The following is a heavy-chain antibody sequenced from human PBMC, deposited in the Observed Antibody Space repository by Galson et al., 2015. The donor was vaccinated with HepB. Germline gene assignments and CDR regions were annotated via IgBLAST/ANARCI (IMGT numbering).Heavy chain of an antibody. J-gene: IGHJ6*02. CDR1: GFTFTSSA. CDR3: ARGGGVGCCSSTSCFLGYYYGMDV. V-gene: IGHV1-58*01. D-gene: IGHD2-2*01. CDR2: IVVGSGNT. Sequence: SVKVSCKASGFTFTSSAVQWVRQARGQRLEWIGWIVVGSGNTNYAQKFQERVTITRDMSTSTAYMELSSLRSEDTAVYYCARGGGVGCCSSTSCFLGYYYGMDVWGQGTTVTVSS.